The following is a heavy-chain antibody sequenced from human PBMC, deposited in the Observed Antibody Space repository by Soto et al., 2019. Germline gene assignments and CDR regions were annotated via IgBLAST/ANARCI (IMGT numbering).Heavy chain of an antibody. CDR1: GYSFTDNW. J-gene: IGHJ4*02. Sequence: GESLKISCEASGYSFTDNWIGWVRQMPGKGLEWMGMVLPHDSEARVSPSLQGQVTISADKSINTDYLQWSSLKASDTAMYYCARRDWTGTNSDYFTYWGQGTLVTVSS. CDR2: VLPHDSEA. CDR3: ARRDWTGTNSDYFTY. D-gene: IGHD2-8*02. V-gene: IGHV5-51*01.